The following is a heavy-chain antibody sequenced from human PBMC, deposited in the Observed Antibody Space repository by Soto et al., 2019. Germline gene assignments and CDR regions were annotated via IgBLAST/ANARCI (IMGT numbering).Heavy chain of an antibody. V-gene: IGHV1-18*01. CDR2: ISAYNGNT. D-gene: IGHD3-22*01. Sequence: QVQLVQSGAEVKKPGASVKVSCKASGYTFTSYGISWVRQAPGQGLEWMGWISAYNGNTNYAQKLQGRVTMTTDTSTSTAYMELRSLRSDDTAVYYCARDGHITMIVVVIDDFDYWGQGTLVTVSS. CDR1: GYTFTSYG. J-gene: IGHJ4*02. CDR3: ARDGHITMIVVVIDDFDY.